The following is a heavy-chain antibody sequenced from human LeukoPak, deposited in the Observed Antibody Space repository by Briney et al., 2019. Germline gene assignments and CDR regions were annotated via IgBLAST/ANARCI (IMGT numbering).Heavy chain of an antibody. V-gene: IGHV3-48*01. CDR2: ISSSSSTI. D-gene: IGHD6-13*01. CDR1: GFTFSSYS. J-gene: IGHJ4*02. CDR3: ARDSSSSWYYNFDY. Sequence: GGSLRLSCAASGFTFSSYSMNWVRQAPGKGLEWVSYISSSSSTIYYADSVKGRFTISRDNAKNSLYLQMNSLRAEDTAVYYCARDSSSSWYYNFDYWGQGTLVTVSS.